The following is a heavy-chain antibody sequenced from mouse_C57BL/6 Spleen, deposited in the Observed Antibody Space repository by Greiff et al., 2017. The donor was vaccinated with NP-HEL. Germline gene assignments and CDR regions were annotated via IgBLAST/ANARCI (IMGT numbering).Heavy chain of an antibody. J-gene: IGHJ2*01. V-gene: IGHV3-6*01. CDR3: ARGDYCFDY. D-gene: IGHD2-4*01. CDR2: ISYDGSN. Sequence: VQLQQSGPGLVKPSQSLSLTCSVTGYSITSGYYWNWIRQFPGNKLEWMGYISYDGSNNYNPSLKNRISITRDTSKNQFFLKLNSVTTEDTATYYCARGDYCFDYWGQGTTLTVSS. CDR1: GYSITSGYY.